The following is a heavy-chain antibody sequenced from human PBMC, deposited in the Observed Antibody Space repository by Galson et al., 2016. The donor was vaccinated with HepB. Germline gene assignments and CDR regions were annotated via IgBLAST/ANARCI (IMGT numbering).Heavy chain of an antibody. CDR1: AFTFSDYA. J-gene: IGHJ6*02. Sequence: SVKVSCRASAFTFSDYAISWVRQAPAQGLEWMGWIGAYKGNTKYYQKLQGRVTMTADTSASTAYLGLRSVRADDTAVYYCAREHPPHLIWFGDSMPKYYRGMDVWGQGTTVTVSS. CDR3: AREHPPHLIWFGDSMPKYYRGMDV. V-gene: IGHV1-18*01. D-gene: IGHD3-10*01. CDR2: IGAYKGNT.